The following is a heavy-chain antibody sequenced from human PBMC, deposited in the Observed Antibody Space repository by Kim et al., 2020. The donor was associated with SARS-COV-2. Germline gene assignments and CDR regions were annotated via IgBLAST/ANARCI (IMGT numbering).Heavy chain of an antibody. CDR3: TSDLGVVVSTFAFDI. V-gene: IGHV3-15*01. Sequence: GGSLRLSCAASGFTFSNAWMSWVRQAPGKGLEWVGRINSKTDGGTTDYAAPVKGRFTISRDDSKNTLYLQMNSLKTEGTAVYYCTSDLGVVVSTFAFDIWGQGTMVTVSS. D-gene: IGHD2-15*01. J-gene: IGHJ3*02. CDR2: INSKTDGGTT. CDR1: GFTFSNAW.